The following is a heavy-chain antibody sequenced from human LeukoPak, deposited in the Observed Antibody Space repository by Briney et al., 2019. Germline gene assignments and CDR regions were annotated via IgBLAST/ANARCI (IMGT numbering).Heavy chain of an antibody. CDR2: LRLVGGKK. CDR1: GFTLSSYG. J-gene: IGHJ5*02. D-gene: IGHD1-14*01. CDR3: ARNRSAVIWFDP. Sequence: GGSRRLSCAPFGFTLSSYGMHWVRQAPGKGLEGGPFLRLVGGKKYYADSGKGRFTISRDNSKNTLYLQMNSLRAEDTAVYYCARNRSAVIWFDPWGQGTLVTVSS. V-gene: IGHV3-30*02.